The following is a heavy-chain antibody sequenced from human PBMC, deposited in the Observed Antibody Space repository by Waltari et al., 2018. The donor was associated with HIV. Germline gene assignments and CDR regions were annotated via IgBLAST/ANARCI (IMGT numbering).Heavy chain of an antibody. CDR3: ASLRDCGDYGHYDC. D-gene: IGHD4-17*01. CDR2: IHHRGND. J-gene: IGHJ4*02. Sequence: HVQLQEPGPGLVRPSGTLSLTCGVTGGSIKSSKWGSWVRQPPGKGLDWIGNIHHRGNDNYNLSLQSRVAFSVDSSKYHFSLNLTSVTTADTATYFCASLRDCGDYGHYDCRGRGTLVVVSP. CDR1: GGSIKSSKW. V-gene: IGHV4-4*02.